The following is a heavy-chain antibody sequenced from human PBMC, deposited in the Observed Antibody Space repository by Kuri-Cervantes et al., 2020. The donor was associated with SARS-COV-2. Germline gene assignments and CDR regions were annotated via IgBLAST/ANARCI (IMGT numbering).Heavy chain of an antibody. CDR1: GFTFSSYA. Sequence: GESLKISCVASGFTFSSYAMSWVRQAPGKGLEWVSAISGSGGSTYYADSVKGRFTISRDNAKNSLYLQMNSLRDEDTAVYYCARAGGHYFDYWGQGTLVTVSS. J-gene: IGHJ4*02. CDR2: ISGSGGST. D-gene: IGHD1-26*01. CDR3: ARAGGHYFDY. V-gene: IGHV3-23*01.